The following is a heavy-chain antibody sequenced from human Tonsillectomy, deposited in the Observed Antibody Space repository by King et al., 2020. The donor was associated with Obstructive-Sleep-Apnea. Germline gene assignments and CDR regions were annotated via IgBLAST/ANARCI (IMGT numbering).Heavy chain of an antibody. J-gene: IGHJ4*02. D-gene: IGHD3-22*01. CDR1: VFTFSSYS. Sequence: VQLVESGGGLVKPGGSLRLSCAASVFTFSSYSMNWVRQAPGKGLEWVSSISSSSSYIYYADTVKGRLTISRDNAKNSLYLQMNSLRAEDTAVYYCARDSYYDSSGYSDYWGQGTLVTVSS. CDR3: ARDSYYDSSGYSDY. CDR2: ISSSSSYI. V-gene: IGHV3-21*01.